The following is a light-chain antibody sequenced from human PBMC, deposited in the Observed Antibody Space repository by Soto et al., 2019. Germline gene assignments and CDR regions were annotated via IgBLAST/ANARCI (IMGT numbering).Light chain of an antibody. J-gene: IGLJ3*02. Sequence: QSVLTQPPSASGAPGQRVTHSCIGGSSNVGFNAVNWYQQLPGAAPKLLIHGNSQRPSGVPDRFSGSKSGTSASLAIIGLRAEDEAHYYCAAWDDSLRGVVFGGGTKLTVL. CDR1: SSNVGFNA. CDR3: AAWDDSLRGVV. CDR2: GNS. V-gene: IGLV1-47*02.